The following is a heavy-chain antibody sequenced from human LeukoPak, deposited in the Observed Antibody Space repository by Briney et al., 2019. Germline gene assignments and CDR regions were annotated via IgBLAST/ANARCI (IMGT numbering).Heavy chain of an antibody. J-gene: IGHJ4*02. CDR1: GGSISSGGYY. CDR3: ARGAKASGSFVY. CDR2: IYHSGSI. V-gene: IGHV4-30-2*01. D-gene: IGHD3-3*01. Sequence: PSETLSLTCTVSGGSISSGGYYWSWTRQPPGKGLEWIGYIYHSGSIYYNPSLKSRVTISVDRSKNQFSLKLSSVTAADTAVYYCARGAKASGSFVYWGQGPLVTVSS.